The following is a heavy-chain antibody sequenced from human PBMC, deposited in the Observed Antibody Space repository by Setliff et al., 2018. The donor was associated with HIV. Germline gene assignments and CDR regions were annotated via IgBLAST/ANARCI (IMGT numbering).Heavy chain of an antibody. Sequence: SETLSLTCTVSGGSISSSSYYWGWIRQSPGKGLEWIGSMYYGRSTFYNPSLKSRVTISEDTSKNQVSLKLSSMTAADTAIYYCARGLYYDSKSLDYWGQGTLVTVSS. V-gene: IGHV4-39*07. J-gene: IGHJ4*02. D-gene: IGHD3-22*01. CDR2: MYYGRST. CDR3: ARGLYYDSKSLDY. CDR1: GGSISSSSYY.